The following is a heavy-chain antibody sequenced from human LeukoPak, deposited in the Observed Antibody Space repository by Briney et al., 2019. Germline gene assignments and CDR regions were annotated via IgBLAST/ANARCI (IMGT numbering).Heavy chain of an antibody. CDR3: XXXXSSXXXFXI. J-gene: IGHJ3*02. V-gene: IGHV4-38-2*02. CDR1: GYSISSGYY. Sequence: SETLSLTCTVSGYSISSGYYWGWIRQPPGKGLEWIGCIYYSGSTYYNPSLKSRVTISVDTSKNQFSLKLSSVTAADTAVYYXXXXXSSXXXFXIWGQGTMVTVSS. D-gene: IGHD6-13*01. CDR2: IYYSGST.